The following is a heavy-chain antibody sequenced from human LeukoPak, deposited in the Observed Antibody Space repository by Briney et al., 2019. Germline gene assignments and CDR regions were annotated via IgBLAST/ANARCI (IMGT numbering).Heavy chain of an antibody. J-gene: IGHJ4*02. V-gene: IGHV3-21*04. Sequence: KPGGSLRLSCAASGFTFSSYSMDWVRQAPGKGLEWVSSISSSSSYIYYADSVKGRFTISRDNSKNTLYLQMNSLRAEDTAVYYCAKVRYCSSTSCLYYFDYWGQGTLVTVSS. CDR2: ISSSSSYI. D-gene: IGHD2-2*01. CDR1: GFTFSSYS. CDR3: AKVRYCSSTSCLYYFDY.